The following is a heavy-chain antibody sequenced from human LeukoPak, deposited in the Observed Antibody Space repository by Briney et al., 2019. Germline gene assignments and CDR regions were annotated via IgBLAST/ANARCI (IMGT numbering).Heavy chain of an antibody. CDR2: TSSSGSTI. J-gene: IGHJ4*02. CDR1: GFTFSNYN. D-gene: IGHD6-13*01. Sequence: GGSLRLSCAASGFTFSNYNMNWVRQAPGKGLEWVSSTSSSGSTIYYADSVKGRFTISRDNAKDSVHVQMNSLRGEDTAVYFCARDLSIAAPGTDFDYWGQGTLVTVSS. V-gene: IGHV3-48*03. CDR3: ARDLSIAAPGTDFDY.